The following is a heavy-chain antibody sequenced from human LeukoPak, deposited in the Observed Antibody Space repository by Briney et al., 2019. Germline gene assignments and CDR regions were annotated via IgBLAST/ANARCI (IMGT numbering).Heavy chain of an antibody. CDR1: GYTFSSYG. J-gene: IGHJ4*02. V-gene: IGHV1-69*13. CDR3: ARSPSYCSGGSCYSDHFDY. CDR2: IIPIFGTA. Sequence: SVKVSCKASGYTFSSYGISWVRQAPGQGLEWMGGIIPIFGTANYAQKFQGRVTIIADESTSTAYMELSSLRSEDTAVYYCARSPSYCSGGSCYSDHFDYWGQGTLVTVSS. D-gene: IGHD2-15*01.